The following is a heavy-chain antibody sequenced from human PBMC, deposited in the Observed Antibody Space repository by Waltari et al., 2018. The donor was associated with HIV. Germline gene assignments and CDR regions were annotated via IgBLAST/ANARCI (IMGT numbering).Heavy chain of an antibody. CDR3: ARDRTATSRGNGMDV. CDR2: IWYDGRNK. Sequence: QVQLVESGGGVVQPGPSLRLSCAASGFTFNNNAMTWVRQAPGKGLEWVAVIWYDGRNKYYSDSVKGRFSITRDTSKNTLSLEMNSLRAEDTGIYYCARDRTATSRGNGMDVWGPGTTVIVSS. D-gene: IGHD1-1*01. CDR1: GFTFNNNA. V-gene: IGHV3-33*01. J-gene: IGHJ6*02.